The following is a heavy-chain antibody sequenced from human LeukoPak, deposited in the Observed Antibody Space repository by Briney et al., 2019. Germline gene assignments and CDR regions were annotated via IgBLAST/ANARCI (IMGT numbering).Heavy chain of an antibody. V-gene: IGHV4-39*01. CDR3: ARQGYYYDSSGYYYGHDAFDI. Sequence: SETPSLTCTVSGGSISSSSYYWGWIRQPPGKGLEWIGSIYYSGSTYYNPSLKSRVTISVDTSKNQFSLKLSSVTAADTAVYYCARQGYYYDSSGYYYGHDAFDIWGQGTMVTVSS. D-gene: IGHD3-22*01. CDR1: GGSISSSSYY. J-gene: IGHJ3*02. CDR2: IYYSGST.